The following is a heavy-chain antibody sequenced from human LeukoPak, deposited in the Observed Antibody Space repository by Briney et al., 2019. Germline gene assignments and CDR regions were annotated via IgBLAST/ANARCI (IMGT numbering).Heavy chain of an antibody. J-gene: IGHJ6*02. Sequence: GSPRLSRAVSLFTVTSNYISWVRQAPGKGLGWVSVVYPGGFTYHADSVKGRFTISRDTSKNTVCLQMNSLRAEDRAVYYCAIGGVIWRMDVWGQGTTVTVSS. CDR3: AIGGVIWRMDV. V-gene: IGHV3-66*01. CDR2: VYPGGFT. CDR1: LFTVTSNY. D-gene: IGHD2/OR15-2a*01.